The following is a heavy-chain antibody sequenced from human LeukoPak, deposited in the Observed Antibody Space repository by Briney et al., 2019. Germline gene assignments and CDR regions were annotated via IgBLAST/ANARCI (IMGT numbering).Heavy chain of an antibody. CDR1: GFTFSSYE. V-gene: IGHV3-48*03. Sequence: GGSVRLSCAASGFTFSSYEMNWVRQAPGKGLEGVSHLSSGGSNIFYADSVKGRFTISRDNAKNSLYLKMNSLRAEDTAVYYCARETCYYDSSNYRLFDYWGQGTLVTVSS. CDR3: ARETCYYDSSNYRLFDY. J-gene: IGHJ4*02. D-gene: IGHD3-22*01. CDR2: LSSGGSNI.